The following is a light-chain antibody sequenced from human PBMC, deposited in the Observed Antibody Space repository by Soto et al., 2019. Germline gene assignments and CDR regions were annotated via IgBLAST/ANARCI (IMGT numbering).Light chain of an antibody. CDR3: QQYNDWPPWT. J-gene: IGKJ1*01. CDR1: HSVRNN. CDR2: GAA. V-gene: IGKV3-15*01. Sequence: EILMTQSPATLSVSPGDRATLSCRARHSVRNNLAWYHQRTGQAPRLLIYGAATRATGIPARFSGSGSGTEFTLTISSRQSEDFAVYYCQQYNDWPPWTFGQGTKVDIK.